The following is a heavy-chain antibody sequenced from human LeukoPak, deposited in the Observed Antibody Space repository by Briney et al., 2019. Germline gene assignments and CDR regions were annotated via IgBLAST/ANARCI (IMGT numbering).Heavy chain of an antibody. CDR2: IYYSGST. V-gene: IGHV4-59*01. CDR1: GGSISSYY. CDR3: ARVSYDYVWGSYRYSWFDP. D-gene: IGHD3-16*02. Sequence: PSETLSLTCTVSGGSISSYYWSWIRQPPGKGLEWIGYIYYSGSTNYNPSLKSRVTISVDTSKNQFSLKLSSVTAADTAVYYCARVSYDYVWGSYRYSWFDPWGQGTLVTVSS. J-gene: IGHJ5*02.